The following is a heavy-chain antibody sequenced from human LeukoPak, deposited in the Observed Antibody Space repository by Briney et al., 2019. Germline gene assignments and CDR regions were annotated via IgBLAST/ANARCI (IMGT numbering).Heavy chain of an antibody. Sequence: GGSLRLSCAASGFTFSSYSMNWDRQAPGKGLEWVSSISSSSSYIYYADSVKGRSTISRDNAKNSLYLQMNSLRAEDTAVYYCARDTVVVVAATHYYGMDVWGQGTTVTVSS. J-gene: IGHJ6*02. D-gene: IGHD2-15*01. CDR1: GFTFSSYS. CDR3: ARDTVVVVAATHYYGMDV. V-gene: IGHV3-21*01. CDR2: ISSSSSYI.